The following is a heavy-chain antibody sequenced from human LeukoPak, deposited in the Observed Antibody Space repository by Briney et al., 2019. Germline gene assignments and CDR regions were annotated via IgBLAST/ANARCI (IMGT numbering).Heavy chain of an antibody. CDR3: VTMPYDFWSGYPNWAYGMDV. Sequence: PGGSLRLSCAASGFTFSSYSMNGFRHAPGKGREWFSSISSSSSYIYYADSVKGLFTISRDNAKNSLYLQMNRLRAEDTAVYYCVTMPYDFWSGYPNWAYGMDVWGQGTTVTVSS. J-gene: IGHJ6*02. CDR2: ISSSSSYI. CDR1: GFTFSSYS. V-gene: IGHV3-21*01. D-gene: IGHD3-3*01.